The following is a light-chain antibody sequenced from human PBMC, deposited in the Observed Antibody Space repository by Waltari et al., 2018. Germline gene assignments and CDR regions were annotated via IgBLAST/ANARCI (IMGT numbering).Light chain of an antibody. V-gene: IGKV1-5*01. CDR1: QTIRGW. CDR3: QQYSSFST. Sequence: DIQMTQSPSMLSASVGDRVTITCRASQTIRGWLAWYPLKPGLAPKRLIYDASNLGGGVPSRFSGSGFGTNFTLTISSLQPDDFATYYCQQYSSFSTFGLGTKV. J-gene: IGKJ1*01. CDR2: DAS.